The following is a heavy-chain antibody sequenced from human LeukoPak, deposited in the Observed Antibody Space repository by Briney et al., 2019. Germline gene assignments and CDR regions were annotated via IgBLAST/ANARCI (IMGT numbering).Heavy chain of an antibody. CDR3: ARSPTTATTIWFDP. CDR1: GGSISSSSYS. V-gene: IGHV4-39*01. Sequence: SETLSLTCTVSGGSISSSSYSWGWIRQPPGKGLGWIGGIYYSGNTYYNPSLKSRVTISVDTSNNQFSLKLSSVTAADTAVYYCARSPTTATTIWFDPWGQGTLVTVSS. CDR2: IYYSGNT. D-gene: IGHD4-17*01. J-gene: IGHJ5*02.